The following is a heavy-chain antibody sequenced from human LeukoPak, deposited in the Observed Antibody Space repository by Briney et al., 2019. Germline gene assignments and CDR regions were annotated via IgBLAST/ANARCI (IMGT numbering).Heavy chain of an antibody. CDR1: GYTLTAYY. CDR2: MNPNSGGT. J-gene: IGHJ4*02. D-gene: IGHD6-19*01. Sequence: ASVKVSCKTSGYTLTAYYIHWLRQAPGQGREWMGWMNPNSGGTKYAQTFQGRVTLTRDTSISTAYLELSSLTSDDTAVYFCARQGSNSSGWYPVDDWGQGTLVTVSS. V-gene: IGHV1-2*02. CDR3: ARQGSNSSGWYPVDD.